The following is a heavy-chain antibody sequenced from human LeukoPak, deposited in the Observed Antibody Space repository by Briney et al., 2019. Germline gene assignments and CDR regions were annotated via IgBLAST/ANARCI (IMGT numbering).Heavy chain of an antibody. D-gene: IGHD3-22*01. V-gene: IGHV4-34*01. Sequence: PSETLSLTCAVYGGSFSGYYWSWIRQPPGKGLEWIGEINHSGSTNYNPSLKSRPTISLDTSKNQFSLRLTSVTAADTAVYYCARVRYFDSSGYYYDFDFWGQGALVTVSS. CDR1: GGSFSGYY. J-gene: IGHJ4*02. CDR2: INHSGST. CDR3: ARVRYFDSSGYYYDFDF.